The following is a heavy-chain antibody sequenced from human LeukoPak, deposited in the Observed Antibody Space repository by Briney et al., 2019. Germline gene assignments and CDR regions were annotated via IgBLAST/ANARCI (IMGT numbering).Heavy chain of an antibody. CDR2: ISGSGGST. Sequence: GGSLRLSCAASGFTFRSYAMSWVRQAPGKGLEWVSSISGSGGSTYYADSVKGRFTVSRDNSQNTLYLQMSSLRAEDRAIYYCAKSDANNDRYYFDYWGQGTLVTVSS. V-gene: IGHV3-23*01. CDR1: GFTFRSYA. J-gene: IGHJ4*02. D-gene: IGHD5-24*01. CDR3: AKSDANNDRYYFDY.